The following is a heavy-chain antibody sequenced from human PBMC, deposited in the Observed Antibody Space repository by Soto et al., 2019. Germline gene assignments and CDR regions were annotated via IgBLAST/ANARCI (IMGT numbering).Heavy chain of an antibody. CDR3: ASGGWGSSWYEGGSRIDY. J-gene: IGHJ4*02. V-gene: IGHV3-13*01. D-gene: IGHD6-13*01. Sequence: EVQLVESGGGLVQPGGSLRLSCAASGFTFSNYDMHWVRQVTGKGLEWVSAIGAAGDTYYPDSVKGRFTISRENAKNSLYLPMNSLRAEDTAVYYCASGGWGSSWYEGGSRIDYWGQGALVTVSS. CDR2: IGAAGDT. CDR1: GFTFSNYD.